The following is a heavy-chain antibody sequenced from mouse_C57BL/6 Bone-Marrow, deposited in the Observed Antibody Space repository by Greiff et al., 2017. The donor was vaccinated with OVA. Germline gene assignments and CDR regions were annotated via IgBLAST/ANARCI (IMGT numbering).Heavy chain of an antibody. CDR3: ARFDYYGSSYWYFDV. CDR1: GYTFTSYG. Sequence: QVQLKQSGAELARPGASVKLSCKASGYTFTSYGISWVKQRTGQGLEWIGEIYPRSGNTYYNEKFQGKATLPADKSSSTAYMELRSLTSEDSAVYFCARFDYYGSSYWYFDVWGTGTTVTVSS. V-gene: IGHV1-81*01. J-gene: IGHJ1*03. CDR2: IYPRSGNT. D-gene: IGHD1-1*01.